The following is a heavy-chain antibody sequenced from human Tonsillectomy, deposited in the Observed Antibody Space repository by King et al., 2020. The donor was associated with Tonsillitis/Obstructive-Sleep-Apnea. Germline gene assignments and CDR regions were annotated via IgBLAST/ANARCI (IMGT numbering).Heavy chain of an antibody. CDR3: ARDDPGYHGSGSYPRFDP. V-gene: IGHV3-7*01. D-gene: IGHD3-10*01. J-gene: IGHJ5*02. CDR2: IKQDGSEK. CDR1: GFTFRSDW. Sequence: VQLVESGGGLVQPGGSLRLSCATSGFTFRSDWMSWVRQAPGKGLEWVANIKQDGSEKYYVDSVKGRFTISRDNAKNSLYLQMNSLRVEDTAVYYCARDDPGYHGSGSYPRFDPWGQGTLVTVSS.